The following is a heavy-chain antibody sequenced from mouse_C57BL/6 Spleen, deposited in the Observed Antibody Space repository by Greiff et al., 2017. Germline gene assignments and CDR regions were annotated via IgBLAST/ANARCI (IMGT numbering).Heavy chain of an antibody. V-gene: IGHV5-6*01. D-gene: IGHD4-1*01. CDR2: ISSGGSYT. Sequence: EVKVVESGGDLVKPGGSLKLSCAASGFTFSSYGMSWVRQTPDKRLEWVATISSGGSYTYYPDSVKGRFTISRDNAKNTLYLQMSSLKSEDTAMYYCASVGTGTDYWGQGTTLTVSS. CDR3: ASVGTGTDY. J-gene: IGHJ2*01. CDR1: GFTFSSYG.